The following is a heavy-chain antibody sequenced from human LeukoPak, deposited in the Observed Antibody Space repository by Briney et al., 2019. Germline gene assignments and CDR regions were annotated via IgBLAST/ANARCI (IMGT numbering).Heavy chain of an antibody. CDR2: VYHSGST. D-gene: IGHD3-3*01. Sequence: SETLSLTCTVSGGSITNNNFYWVWIRQTPGKGLECIGSVYHSGSTYSNPSLKSRVTMSADTSKSQFSLKLSSVTAADTAVYYCARAPRITIFGVVILKENYYYYMDVWGKGTTVTVSS. CDR3: ARAPRITIFGVVILKENYYYYMDV. J-gene: IGHJ6*03. CDR1: GGSITNNNFY. V-gene: IGHV4-39*07.